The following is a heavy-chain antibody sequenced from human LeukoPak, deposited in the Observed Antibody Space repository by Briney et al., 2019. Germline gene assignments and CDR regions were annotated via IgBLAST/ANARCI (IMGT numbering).Heavy chain of an antibody. D-gene: IGHD1-26*01. Sequence: GGSLRLSCAASGFTFSSYAMHWVRQAPGKGLEWVAVISYDGSNKYYADSVKGRFTISRDNSKNTLYLQMNSLRAEDTAVYYCARDSYREGISYLFYWGQGTLVTVSS. CDR2: ISYDGSNK. V-gene: IGHV3-30-3*01. J-gene: IGHJ4*02. CDR1: GFTFSSYA. CDR3: ARDSYREGISYLFY.